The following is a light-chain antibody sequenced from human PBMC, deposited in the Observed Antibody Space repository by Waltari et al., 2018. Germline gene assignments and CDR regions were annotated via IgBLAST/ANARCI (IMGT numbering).Light chain of an antibody. CDR1: NIGSHS. Sequence: SYVLTQPPSVSVAPGQTARITRGRHNIGSHSVHWYQQKPGQAPVLVVYDDSDRPSGIPERFSGSNSGNTATLTISRVEAGDEADYYCQVWDSSSDVVFGGGTKLTVL. CDR3: QVWDSSSDVV. J-gene: IGLJ2*01. V-gene: IGLV3-21*02. CDR2: DDS.